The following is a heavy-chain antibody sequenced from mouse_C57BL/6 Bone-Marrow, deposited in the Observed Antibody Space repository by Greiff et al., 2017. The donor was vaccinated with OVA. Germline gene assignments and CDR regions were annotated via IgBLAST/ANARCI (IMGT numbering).Heavy chain of an antibody. CDR2: IYPGDGDT. J-gene: IGHJ4*01. V-gene: IGHV1-82*01. CDR1: GYAFSSSW. D-gene: IGHD2-1*01. CDR3: ARGVYSPKDY. Sequence: QVQLQQSGPELVKPGASVKISCKASGYAFSSSWMNWVKQRPGKGLEWIGRIYPGDGDTNYNGKFKGKATLTADKSSSTAYMQLSSLTSEDSAVYFCARGVYSPKDYWGQGTSVTVSS.